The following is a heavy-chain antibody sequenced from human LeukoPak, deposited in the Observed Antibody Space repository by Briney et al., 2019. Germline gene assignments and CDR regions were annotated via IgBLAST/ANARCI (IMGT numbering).Heavy chain of an antibody. D-gene: IGHD3-16*02. CDR3: AHLWGSYRH. CDR1: GFTVGSNY. J-gene: IGHJ4*02. V-gene: IGHV3-53*01. CDR2: IYSGGST. Sequence: GGSLRLSCAASGFTVGSNYMSWVRQAPGKGLEWVSVIYSGGSTYYADSVKGRFTISRDNAKNSLYLQMNSLRAEDTAVYHCAHLWGSYRHWGQGTLVTVSS.